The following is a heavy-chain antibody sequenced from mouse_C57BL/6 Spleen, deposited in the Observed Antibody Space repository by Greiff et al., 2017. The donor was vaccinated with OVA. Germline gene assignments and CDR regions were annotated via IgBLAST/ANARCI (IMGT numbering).Heavy chain of an antibody. CDR2: IHPNSGST. CDR3: AREVGESYWYFDV. D-gene: IGHD1-1*01. J-gene: IGHJ1*03. CDR1: GYTFTSYW. V-gene: IGHV1-64*01. Sequence: QVQLKQPGAELVKPGASVKLSCKASGYTFTSYWMHWVKQRPGQGLEWIGMIHPNSGSTNYNEKFKSKATLTVDKSSSTAYMQLSSLTSEDSAVYYCAREVGESYWYFDVWGTGTTVTVSS.